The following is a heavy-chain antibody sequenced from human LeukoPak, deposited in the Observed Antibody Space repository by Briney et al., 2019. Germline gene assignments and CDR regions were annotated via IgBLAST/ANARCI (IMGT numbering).Heavy chain of an antibody. CDR2: IYYSGST. CDR1: GGSLSPYY. Sequence: PSETLSLTCTVSGGSLSPYYWSWIRQPPGKGLEWIGYIYYSGSTNYNPSLKSRVTISVDTSKNQFSLKLTSMTAADTAVFYCASQPRRPRNEAYWGQGTLVTVSS. D-gene: IGHD1-1*01. CDR3: ASQPRRPRNEAY. J-gene: IGHJ4*02. V-gene: IGHV4-59*12.